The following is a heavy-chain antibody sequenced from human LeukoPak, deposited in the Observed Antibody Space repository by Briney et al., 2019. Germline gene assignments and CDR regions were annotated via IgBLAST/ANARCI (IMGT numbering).Heavy chain of an antibody. CDR1: GGSVSGYY. Sequence: PAETLSLTCAVSGGSVSGYYWSWIRQPPGKGPEWIVKISHSGSTNYNPSLKSRVTISVDTYTNQFSLNLSSVTAADTAVYYCARSANAFDIWGQGTMVTVSS. V-gene: IGHV4-34*01. CDR2: ISHSGST. CDR3: ARSANAFDI. J-gene: IGHJ3*02.